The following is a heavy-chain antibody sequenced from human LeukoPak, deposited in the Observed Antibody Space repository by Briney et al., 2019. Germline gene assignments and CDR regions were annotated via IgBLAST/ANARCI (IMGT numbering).Heavy chain of an antibody. CDR2: ISWNSGSI. V-gene: IGHV3-9*01. CDR1: GFTFDDYA. Sequence: PGRSLRLFCAASGFTFDDYAMHWVRQAPGKGLEWVSGISWNSGSIGYADSVKGRFTISRDNAKNSLYLQTNSLRAEDTALYYCAKDITYGGNSFDYWGQGTLVTVSS. J-gene: IGHJ4*02. D-gene: IGHD4-23*01. CDR3: AKDITYGGNSFDY.